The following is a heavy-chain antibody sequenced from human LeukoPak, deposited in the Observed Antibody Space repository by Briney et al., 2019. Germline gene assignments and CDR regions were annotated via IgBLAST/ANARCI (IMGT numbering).Heavy chain of an antibody. J-gene: IGHJ4*02. CDR2: MNSDGTTS. CDR3: ARAAYYRFDY. Sequence: PGGSLRLSCAASGFTFSSSWMHWVRQPPGKGLEWVSRMNSDGTTSNYADSVKGRFTISRDNAKNTLYLEMNSLGVEDTAVYYCARAAYYRFDYWGPGTLVTVSS. CDR1: GFTFSSSW. D-gene: IGHD1-26*01. V-gene: IGHV3-74*01.